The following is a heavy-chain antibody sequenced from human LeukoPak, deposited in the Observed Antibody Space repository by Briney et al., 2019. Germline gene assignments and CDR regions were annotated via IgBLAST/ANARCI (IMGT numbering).Heavy chain of an antibody. V-gene: IGHV3-11*01. J-gene: IGHJ3*01. Sequence: GSLRLSCVASGFPFSDYYMSWIRQAPGKGLEPVSYISSLGSTIYYADSVRGRFTTSRDNAKNSVHLQMNGLRADDTAVYYCATEVGVSAAAFDLWGQGTMVTVSS. CDR3: ATEVGVSAAAFDL. CDR2: ISSLGSTI. CDR1: GFPFSDYY. D-gene: IGHD6-13*01.